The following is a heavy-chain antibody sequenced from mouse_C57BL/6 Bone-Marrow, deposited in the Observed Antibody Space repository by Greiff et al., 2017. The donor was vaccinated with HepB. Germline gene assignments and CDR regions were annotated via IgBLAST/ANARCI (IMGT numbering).Heavy chain of an antibody. V-gene: IGHV5-12*01. CDR2: ISNGGGST. Sequence: EVQLVESGGGLVQPGGSLKLSCAASGFTFSDYYMYWVRQTPEKRLEWVAYISNGGGSTYYPDTVKGRFPISRDNAKNTLYLQMSRLKSEDTAMYYCARPRQLRPLGAMDDWGQGTSVTVSS. CDR1: GFTFSDYY. D-gene: IGHD3-2*02. CDR3: ARPRQLRPLGAMDD. J-gene: IGHJ4*01.